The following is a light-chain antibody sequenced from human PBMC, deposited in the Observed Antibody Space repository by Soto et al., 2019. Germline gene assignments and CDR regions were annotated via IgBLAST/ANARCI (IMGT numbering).Light chain of an antibody. CDR1: GSDVGGYNY. CDR3: SSYAGSTIYVV. J-gene: IGLJ2*01. V-gene: IGLV2-8*01. Sequence: QSVLTQPPSASGSPGQSVTISCTGTGSDVGGYNYVSWYQHHPGKAPKLMLYEVSTRPSGVPDRFSGSKSGNTASLTVSGLQAEDEADYYCSSYAGSTIYVVFGGGTKLTVL. CDR2: EVS.